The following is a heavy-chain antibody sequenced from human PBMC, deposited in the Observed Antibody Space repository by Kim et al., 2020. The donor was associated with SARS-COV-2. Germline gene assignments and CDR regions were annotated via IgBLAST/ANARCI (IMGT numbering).Heavy chain of an antibody. V-gene: IGHV4-39*01. CDR2: IYYSGST. CDR1: GGSISSSSYY. Sequence: SETLSLTCTVSGGSISSSSYYWGWIRQPPGKGLEWIGSIYYSGSTYYNPSLKSRVTISVDTSKNQFSLKLSSVTAADTAVYYCARHANGSGSPYYYYGMDVWGQGTTVTVSS. CDR3: ARHANGSGSPYYYYGMDV. D-gene: IGHD3-10*01. J-gene: IGHJ6*02.